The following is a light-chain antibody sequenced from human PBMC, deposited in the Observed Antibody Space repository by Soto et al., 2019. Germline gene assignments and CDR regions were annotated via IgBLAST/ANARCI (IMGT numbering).Light chain of an antibody. Sequence: VTITQSPATLSVSPGERATLSYRASQSVRSNLAWYQQKPGQAPRLLIYGASTRATGIPARFSGSGSGTEFTLTISSLQSEDFAVYYCQQYNNWPPITFGHGTRLEIK. CDR1: QSVRSN. V-gene: IGKV3-15*01. CDR3: QQYNNWPPIT. J-gene: IGKJ5*01. CDR2: GAS.